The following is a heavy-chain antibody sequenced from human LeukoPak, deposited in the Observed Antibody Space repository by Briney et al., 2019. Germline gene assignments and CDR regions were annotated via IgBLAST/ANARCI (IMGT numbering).Heavy chain of an antibody. Sequence: GGSLRLSCAASGFTFDDYAMHWVRQAPGKGLEWVSGISWNSGSIGYADSVKGRFTISRDNAKNSLYLQMNSLRAEDTALYYCAKGVSYCSSTSCYGDGYYFDYWGQGTLVTVSS. V-gene: IGHV3-9*01. J-gene: IGHJ4*02. D-gene: IGHD2-2*01. CDR3: AKGVSYCSSTSCYGDGYYFDY. CDR2: ISWNSGSI. CDR1: GFTFDDYA.